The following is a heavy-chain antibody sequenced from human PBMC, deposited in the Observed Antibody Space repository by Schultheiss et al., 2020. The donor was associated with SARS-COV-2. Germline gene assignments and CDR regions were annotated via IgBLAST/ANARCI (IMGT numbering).Heavy chain of an antibody. D-gene: IGHD5-18*01. J-gene: IGHJ2*01. CDR1: GFTFRTYS. V-gene: IGHV3-21*01. CDR2: ISSSRSYM. Sequence: GGSLRLSCAASGFTFRTYSMNWVRQAPGKGLEWVSSISSSRSYMNYADSVKGRFTISRDNAKNSLYLQMNSLRAEDTAVYYCARRYNFGYRRYFDLWGRGTLVTVSS. CDR3: ARRYNFGYRRYFDL.